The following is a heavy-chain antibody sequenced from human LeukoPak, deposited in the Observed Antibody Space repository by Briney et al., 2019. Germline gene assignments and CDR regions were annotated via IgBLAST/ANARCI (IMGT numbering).Heavy chain of an antibody. J-gene: IGHJ4*02. CDR1: GGTFSSYA. CDR3: ARGPFIAAAGPSYDY. D-gene: IGHD6-25*01. Sequence: GSSVKVSCKASGGTFSSYAISWVRQAPGQGLEWMGGIIPIFGTANYAQKFQGRVTITADESTSTAYMELSSLRSEDTAVYYCARGPFIAAAGPSYDYWGQGTLVTVST. CDR2: IIPIFGTA. V-gene: IGHV1-69*01.